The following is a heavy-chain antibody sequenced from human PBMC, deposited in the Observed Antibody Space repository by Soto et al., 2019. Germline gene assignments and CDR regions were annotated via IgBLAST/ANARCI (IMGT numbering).Heavy chain of an antibody. J-gene: IGHJ4*02. D-gene: IGHD3-3*01. Sequence: QVQLQESGPGLVKPSQTLSLTCTVSGGSISSGGYYWSWIRQHPGKGLEWIGYIYYSGSTYYNPSLKSRVTITVDTSKNQFSLKLSSVTAADTAVYYCASSPNYDFGYHPPFDYWGQGTLVTVSS. CDR3: ASSPNYDFGYHPPFDY. CDR2: IYYSGST. CDR1: GGSISSGGYY. V-gene: IGHV4-31*03.